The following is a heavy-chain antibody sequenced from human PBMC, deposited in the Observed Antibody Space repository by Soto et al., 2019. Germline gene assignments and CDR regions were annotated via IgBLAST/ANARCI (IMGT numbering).Heavy chain of an antibody. CDR1: GFTVSSNY. V-gene: IGHV3-53*04. Sequence: GGSLRLSCAASGFTVSSNYMSWVRQAPGKGLEWVSVIYSGGSTYYADSVKGRFTISRHNSKNTLYLQMNSLRAEDTAVYYCARGWATRYSGYSAYGMDVWGQGTTVTVPS. D-gene: IGHD5-12*01. CDR2: IYSGGST. CDR3: ARGWATRYSGYSAYGMDV. J-gene: IGHJ6*02.